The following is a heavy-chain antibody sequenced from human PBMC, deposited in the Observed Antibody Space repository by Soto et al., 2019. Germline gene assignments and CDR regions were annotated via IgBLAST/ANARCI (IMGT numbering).Heavy chain of an antibody. V-gene: IGHV2-5*01. D-gene: IGHD1-26*01. CDR2: ISWKDEK. CDR1: GFSLSTSGAG. CDR3: AHRYGGNYYRWYFDS. J-gene: IGHJ4*02. Sequence: QITLTESGPTLVKPTQTLTVTCTFSGFSLSTSGAGVGWIRQSPGKAPEWLALISWKDEKRYNPGLKSRLTITKDTSKNQVVLTRTDLDPVDTATYFCAHRYGGNYYRWYFDSWGQGTLVTVSS.